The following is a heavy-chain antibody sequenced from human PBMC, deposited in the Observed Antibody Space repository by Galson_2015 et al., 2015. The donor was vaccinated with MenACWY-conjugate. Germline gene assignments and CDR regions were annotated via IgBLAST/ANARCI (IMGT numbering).Heavy chain of an antibody. CDR1: GCTFSSYA. D-gene: IGHD3-10*01. CDR2: ISYDGSNK. Sequence: SLRLSCAASGCTFSSYAMHWVRQAPGKGLEWVAVISYDGSNKYYADSVKGRLTISRDNSKNTLYLQMNSLTAEDTAVYYCAGTNYYGSGSYPTEFDYWGQGTLVTVS. V-gene: IGHV3-30*04. J-gene: IGHJ4*02. CDR3: AGTNYYGSGSYPTEFDY.